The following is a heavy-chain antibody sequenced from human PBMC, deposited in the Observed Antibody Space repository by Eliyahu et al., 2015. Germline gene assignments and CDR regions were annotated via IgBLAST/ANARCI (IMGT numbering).Heavy chain of an antibody. CDR1: GGSISSGGYY. J-gene: IGHJ4*02. V-gene: IGHV4-31*03. D-gene: IGHD2-8*02. CDR3: ARGILVVYAI. CDR2: IYYNENT. Sequence: QVQLQESGPGLVKPSQTLSLTCTVSGGSISSGGYYXSXIRQXSGKGLEWIGYIYYNENTXYNPSLQSRVTISVDTSKNQFSLKLTSVTAADTAVYYCARGILVVYAIWGQGTLVTVSS.